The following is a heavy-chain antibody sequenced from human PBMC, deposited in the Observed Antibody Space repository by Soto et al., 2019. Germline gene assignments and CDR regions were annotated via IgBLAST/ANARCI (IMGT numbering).Heavy chain of an antibody. CDR1: GGSISSSNW. CDR2: IYHSGST. J-gene: IGHJ4*02. CDR3: ARSLGSLGYCSGGSCPTQGYFDY. Sequence: SETLSLTCAVSGGSISSSNWWSWVRQPPGKGLEWIGEIYHSGSTNYNPSLKSRVTISVGKSKNQFSLKLSSVTAADTAVYYCARSLGSLGYCSGGSCPTQGYFDYWGQGTLVTVSS. D-gene: IGHD2-15*01. V-gene: IGHV4-4*02.